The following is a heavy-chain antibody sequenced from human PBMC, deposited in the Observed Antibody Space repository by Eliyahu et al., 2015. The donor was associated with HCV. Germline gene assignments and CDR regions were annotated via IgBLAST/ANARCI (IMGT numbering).Heavy chain of an antibody. CDR3: ARAKEIAVVPGAGPPNWFDP. J-gene: IGHJ5*02. D-gene: IGHD2-2*01. CDR1: GGSISSGGYY. CDR2: IHYSGST. Sequence: QVQLQESGPGLVKPSQTLSLTCTVSGGSISSGGYYWSWIRQHPGKGLEWIGYIHYSGSTYYNPSLKSRVTISVDTSKNHFSLKLSSVTAADTAVYYCARAKEIAVVPGAGPPNWFDPWGQGTLVTISS. V-gene: IGHV4-31*03.